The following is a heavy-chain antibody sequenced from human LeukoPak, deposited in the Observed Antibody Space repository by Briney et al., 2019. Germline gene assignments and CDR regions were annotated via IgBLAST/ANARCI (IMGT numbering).Heavy chain of an antibody. CDR2: ISYDGSNK. CDR3: ARPPPMVRGVISEENFDY. V-gene: IGHV3-30-3*01. Sequence: PGGSLRLSCAASGVTFSNYAMTWVRQVPGKGLEWVAVISYDGSNKYYADSVKGRFTISRDNSKNTLYLQMNSLRAEDTAVYYCARPPPMVRGVISEENFDYWGQGTLVTVSS. D-gene: IGHD3-10*01. J-gene: IGHJ4*02. CDR1: GVTFSNYA.